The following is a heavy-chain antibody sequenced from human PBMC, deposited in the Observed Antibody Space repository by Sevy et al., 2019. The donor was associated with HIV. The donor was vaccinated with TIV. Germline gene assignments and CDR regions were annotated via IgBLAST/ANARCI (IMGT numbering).Heavy chain of an antibody. V-gene: IGHV1-18*01. Sequence: ASVKVSCKASGYTLMNYGISWVRQAPGQGLEWMGWISASNGNTNYAQKFQGRVTMTTDTSTTTAYMELRSLRSDDTAVYYCALYCSTTNCIFDYWGQGTLVTVSS. D-gene: IGHD2-2*01. CDR3: ALYCSTTNCIFDY. CDR2: ISASNGNT. J-gene: IGHJ4*02. CDR1: GYTLMNYG.